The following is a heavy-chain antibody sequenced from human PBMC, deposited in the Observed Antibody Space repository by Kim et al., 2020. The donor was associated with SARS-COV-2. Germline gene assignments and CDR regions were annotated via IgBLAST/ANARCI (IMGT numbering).Heavy chain of an antibody. V-gene: IGHV3-23*01. CDR1: GIAFSSSA. CDR3: VIAYFSYYYYAMDV. Sequence: GGSLRLSCTASGIAFSSSAMSWVRQAPGKGLEWVSNISGSGTTTYYADFVKGLFTISRDNSKNTLYLQMNSLRAEDTAVYYCVIAYFSYYYYAMDVWGQGTTVTVSS. J-gene: IGHJ6*02. D-gene: IGHD3-3*01. CDR2: ISGSGTTT.